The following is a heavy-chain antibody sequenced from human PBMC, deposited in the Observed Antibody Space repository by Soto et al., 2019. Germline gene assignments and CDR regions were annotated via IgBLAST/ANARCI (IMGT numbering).Heavy chain of an antibody. D-gene: IGHD4-17*01. CDR3: ARTSTVTTRAFDI. J-gene: IGHJ3*02. V-gene: IGHV4-39*01. Sequence: SETLSLTCTVSGGSISSSSYYWGWIRQPPGKGLEWIGSIYYSGSTYYNPSLKSRVTISVDTSKNQFSLKLSSVTAADTAVYYCARTSTVTTRAFDIWGQGTMVTV. CDR1: GGSISSSSYY. CDR2: IYYSGST.